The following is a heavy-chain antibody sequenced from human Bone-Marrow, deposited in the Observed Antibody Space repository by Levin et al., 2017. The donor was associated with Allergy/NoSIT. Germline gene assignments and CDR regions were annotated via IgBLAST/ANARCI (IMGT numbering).Heavy chain of an antibody. D-gene: IGHD3-3*01. J-gene: IGHJ5*02. CDR3: ARISTPEIWSGYYGAPNWFDP. Sequence: AGGSLRLSCVASGFDYSKYDMTWVRQAPGKGLEWVSVISGSGERTYYADSVKGRFTISRDNFNNTLHLIMKSLRADDTALYYCARISTPEIWSGYYGAPNWFDPWGQGTLVTVSS. V-gene: IGHV3-23*01. CDR2: ISGSGERT. CDR1: GFDYSKYD.